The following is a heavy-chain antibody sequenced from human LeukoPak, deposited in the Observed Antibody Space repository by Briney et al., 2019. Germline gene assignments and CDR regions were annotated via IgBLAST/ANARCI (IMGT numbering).Heavy chain of an antibody. CDR2: INPNSGGT. CDR1: GYTFSGHY. Sequence: ASVKVSCKASGYTFSGHYMHWVRQATGQGLVWMGWINPNSGGTNYSQKFQGRVTMTRDTSISAAYMELSRLRSDDTAVYYCARDHYGGNSEFNYWGKGTLVTVSS. D-gene: IGHD4-23*01. J-gene: IGHJ4*02. V-gene: IGHV1-2*02. CDR3: ARDHYGGNSEFNY.